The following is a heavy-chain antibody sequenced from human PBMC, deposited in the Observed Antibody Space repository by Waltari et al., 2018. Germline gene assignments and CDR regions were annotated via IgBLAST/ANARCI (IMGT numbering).Heavy chain of an antibody. CDR1: GGPISSYY. D-gene: IGHD3-22*01. CDR3: ARGLYYYDSSGYSDAFDI. CDR2: IYYSGST. Sequence: QVQLQESGPGLVKPSETLSLTCTVSGGPISSYYWSWIRQPPGKGLEWIGYIYYSGSTNYNPSLKSRVTISVDTSKNQFSLKLSSVTAADTAVYYCARGLYYYDSSGYSDAFDIWGQGTMVTVSS. J-gene: IGHJ3*02. V-gene: IGHV4-59*01.